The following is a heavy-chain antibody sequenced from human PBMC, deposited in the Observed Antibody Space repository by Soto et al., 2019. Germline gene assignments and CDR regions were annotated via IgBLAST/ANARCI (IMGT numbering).Heavy chain of an antibody. CDR2: IYYSGNT. CDR1: GVSISSISSY. CDR3: ARRVPDRSGYYYSDY. D-gene: IGHD3-22*01. V-gene: IGHV4-39*01. J-gene: IGHJ4*02. Sequence: SETLSLTCTVSGVSISSISSYWGWIRQPPGKGLEWIGDIYYSGNTYYNPSLKSRVTIFVDTSKNQFSLKLSSVTAADTAVYYCARRVPDRSGYYYSDYWGQGTLVTVS.